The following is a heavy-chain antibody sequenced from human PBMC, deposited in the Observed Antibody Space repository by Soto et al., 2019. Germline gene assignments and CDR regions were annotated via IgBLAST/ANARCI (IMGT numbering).Heavy chain of an antibody. J-gene: IGHJ4*02. CDR2: IDPSDSYT. V-gene: IGHV5-10-1*04. D-gene: IGHD6-19*01. CDR3: ARRGTYSSGWDY. Sequence: GESLKISFKGSGYSFTSYWISWVRQMPGKGLEWMGRIDPSDSYTNYSPSFEGQVTISTDKSITTAYLQWSSLKASDTAMYYCARRGTYSSGWDYWGQGTLVTVSS. CDR1: GYSFTSYW.